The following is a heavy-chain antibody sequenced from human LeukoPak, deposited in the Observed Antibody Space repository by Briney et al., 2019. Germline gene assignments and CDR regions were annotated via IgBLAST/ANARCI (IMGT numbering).Heavy chain of an antibody. J-gene: IGHJ3*02. CDR1: GFTFSSYA. Sequence: GGSLRLSCAASGFTFSSYAMSWVRQAPGKGLEWVSAISGSGGSTYYADSVKGRFTISRDNSKNTLYLQMNSLRAEDTAVYYCAKERGRQLVQRKDAFDIWGQGTMVTVSS. V-gene: IGHV3-23*01. CDR2: ISGSGGST. D-gene: IGHD6-13*01. CDR3: AKERGRQLVQRKDAFDI.